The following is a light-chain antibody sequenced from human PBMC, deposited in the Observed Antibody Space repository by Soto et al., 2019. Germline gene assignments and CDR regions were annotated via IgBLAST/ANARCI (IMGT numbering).Light chain of an antibody. V-gene: IGKV3-20*01. CDR1: QRVTNY. Sequence: LNQSPATLSLSPGEKPTLSCRASQRVTNYLVWYQQKAGQAPRLLIYGASSRAPGIPDRFSGSGSGTDFTLTINRLGPEDSAVYYCQQFDTSPYTFGQGTKLEIK. CDR2: GAS. CDR3: QQFDTSPYT. J-gene: IGKJ2*01.